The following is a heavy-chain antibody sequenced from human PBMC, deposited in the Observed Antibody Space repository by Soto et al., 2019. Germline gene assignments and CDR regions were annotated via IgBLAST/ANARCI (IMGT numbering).Heavy chain of an antibody. CDR2: ITRDGYNK. CDR1: GFIFKNYA. CDR3: TKSSGGSSSMGMDY. D-gene: IGHD6-6*01. J-gene: IGHJ4*02. Sequence: QVQLVESGGGVVQPGRSLRLSCAVSGFIFKNYALNWVRQAPGKGLEWVASITRDGYNKYYADSVKGRFTISRDNSKNTLSLQMTALRIEDSSVYYCTKSSGGSSSMGMDYWGQGTLVTVSS. V-gene: IGHV3-30*04.